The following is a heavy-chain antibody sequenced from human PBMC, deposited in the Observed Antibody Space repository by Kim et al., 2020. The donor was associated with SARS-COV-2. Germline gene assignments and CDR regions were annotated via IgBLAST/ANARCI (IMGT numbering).Heavy chain of an antibody. J-gene: IGHJ6*02. CDR3: ARADCSSTSCYRTLASYGMDV. D-gene: IGHD2-2*01. Sequence: ASVKVSCKASGYTFTSYGISWVRQAPGQGLEWMGWISAYNGNTNYAQKLQGRVTMTTDTSTSTAYMELRSLRSDDTAVYYCARADCSSTSCYRTLASYGMDVWGQGTTVTVSS. CDR1: GYTFTSYG. V-gene: IGHV1-18*01. CDR2: ISAYNGNT.